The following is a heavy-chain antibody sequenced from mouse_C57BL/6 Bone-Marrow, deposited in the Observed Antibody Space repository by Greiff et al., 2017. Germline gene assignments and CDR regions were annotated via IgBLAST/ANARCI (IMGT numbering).Heavy chain of an antibody. J-gene: IGHJ1*03. D-gene: IGHD2-5*01. CDR3: ARRSNLKYFDV. Sequence: VKLQQSGAELVKPGASVKLSCKASGYTFTSYWMHWVKQRPGQGLEWIGMIHPNSGSTNYNEKFKSKATLTVDKSSSTAYMQLSSLTSEDSAVYYCARRSNLKYFDVWGTGTTVTVSS. CDR2: IHPNSGST. CDR1: GYTFTSYW. V-gene: IGHV1-64*01.